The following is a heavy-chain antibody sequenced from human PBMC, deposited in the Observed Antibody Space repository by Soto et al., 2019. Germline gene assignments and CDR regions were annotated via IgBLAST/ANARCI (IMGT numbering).Heavy chain of an antibody. Sequence: GGSLRLSCAASGFTFDDYAMHWVRQAPGKGLEWVSGISWNSGSIGYADSVKGRFTISRDNAKNSLYLQMNSLRAEDTALYYCAKDFGSGDAFDIWGQGTMVTVSS. CDR2: ISWNSGSI. CDR3: AKDFGSGDAFDI. J-gene: IGHJ3*02. V-gene: IGHV3-9*01. D-gene: IGHD3-10*01. CDR1: GFTFDDYA.